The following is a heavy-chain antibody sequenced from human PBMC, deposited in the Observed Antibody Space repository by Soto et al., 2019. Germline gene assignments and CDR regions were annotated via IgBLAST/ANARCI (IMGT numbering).Heavy chain of an antibody. D-gene: IGHD3-10*01. J-gene: IGHJ5*02. CDR3: AKQAGYGSGSYYKINWFDP. CDR2: INHSGST. CDR1: GGSFSGYY. V-gene: IGHV4-34*01. Sequence: SETLSLTCAVYGGSFSGYYWSWIRQPPGKGLEWIGEINHSGSTNYNPSLKSRVTISVDTSKNQFSLKLSSVTAADTAVHYCAKQAGYGSGSYYKINWFDPWGQGTLVTVSS.